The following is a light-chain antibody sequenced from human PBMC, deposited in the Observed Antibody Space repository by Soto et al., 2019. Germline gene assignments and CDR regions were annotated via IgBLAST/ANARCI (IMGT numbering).Light chain of an antibody. CDR1: SSDVGGYIY. CDR3: SSYSTTTRGVL. V-gene: IGLV2-14*01. Sequence: QSALAQAASVSGSPGQSITISCTGTSSDVGGYIYVSWFQHHPGKAPKLIIYEVSNRPSGVSNRFSGSRSDNTASLTISGLQAEDEAIYYCSSYSTTTRGVLFGGGTKLTVL. J-gene: IGLJ2*01. CDR2: EVS.